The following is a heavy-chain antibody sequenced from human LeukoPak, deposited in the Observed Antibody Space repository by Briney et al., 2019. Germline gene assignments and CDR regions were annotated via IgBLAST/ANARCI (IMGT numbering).Heavy chain of an antibody. Sequence: GESLRLSCVVSGFIFSDYDTYWVRQAPGQGLEWVSYISTSDNTRYYADSVKGRFTISRDKATNSVYLQMNTLRVDDTAVYYCVRGARVYSSGWFASRFDYWGQGTPVIVSS. V-gene: IGHV3-48*01. CDR2: ISTSDNTR. J-gene: IGHJ4*02. CDR1: GFIFSDYD. D-gene: IGHD6-19*01. CDR3: VRGARVYSSGWFASRFDY.